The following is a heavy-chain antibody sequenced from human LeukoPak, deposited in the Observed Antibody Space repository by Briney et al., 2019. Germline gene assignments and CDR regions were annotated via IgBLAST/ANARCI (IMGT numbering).Heavy chain of an antibody. Sequence: SETLSLTCTVSGDSISSTYYWTWIRQPPGKGLEWIGYISYSGNTNYNPSLKSRVTISVDTSKNQFSLKLSSVTAADTAVYYCTRGVGSGYSDDWGQGTLVTVSS. CDR3: TRGVGSGYSDD. CDR1: GDSISSTYY. V-gene: IGHV4-59*01. J-gene: IGHJ4*02. D-gene: IGHD3-22*01. CDR2: ISYSGNT.